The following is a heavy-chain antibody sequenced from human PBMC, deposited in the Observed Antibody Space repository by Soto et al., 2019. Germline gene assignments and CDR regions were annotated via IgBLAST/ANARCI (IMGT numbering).Heavy chain of an antibody. CDR3: AKGRSSSWPPFDY. J-gene: IGHJ4*02. Sequence: QVQLVESGGGVVQPGRSLRLSCAASGFTFSSYGMHWVRQAPGKGLEWVAVISYDGSNKYYADSVKGRFTISRDNSKNTRYLQMNSLRAEDTAVYYCAKGRSSSWPPFDYWGQGTLVTVSS. CDR2: ISYDGSNK. D-gene: IGHD6-13*01. CDR1: GFTFSSYG. V-gene: IGHV3-30*18.